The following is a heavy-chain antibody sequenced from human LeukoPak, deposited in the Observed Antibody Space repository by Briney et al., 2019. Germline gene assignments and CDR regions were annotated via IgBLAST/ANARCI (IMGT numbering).Heavy chain of an antibody. D-gene: IGHD3-10*01. CDR1: GGSISSGGYY. CDR2: IYYSGST. Sequence: PSQTLSLTCTVSGGSISSGGYYWSWIRQHPGKGLEWIGYIYYSGSTYYNPSLKSRVTISVDTSKTQFSLKLSSVTAADTAVYYCARVSIALQITMVRGVTFDYWGQGTLVTVSS. J-gene: IGHJ4*02. CDR3: ARVSIALQITMVRGVTFDY. V-gene: IGHV4-31*03.